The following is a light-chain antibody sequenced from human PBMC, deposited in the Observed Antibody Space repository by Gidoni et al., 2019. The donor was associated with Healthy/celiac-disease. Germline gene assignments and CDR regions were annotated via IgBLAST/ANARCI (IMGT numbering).Light chain of an antibody. Sequence: DIVMTQSPLSLPVTPGEPASISCRSSQSLLHSNGYNYLDWYLQKPGQSPQLLIYLGSNRASGVPDRFSGSVSGTDFTLKISRVEAEDVGVYYCMQALHNRTFGQGTKVEIK. CDR2: LGS. J-gene: IGKJ1*01. CDR1: QSLLHSNGYNY. V-gene: IGKV2-28*01. CDR3: MQALHNRT.